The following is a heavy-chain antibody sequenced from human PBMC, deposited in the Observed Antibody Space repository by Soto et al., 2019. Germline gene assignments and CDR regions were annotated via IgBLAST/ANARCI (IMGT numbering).Heavy chain of an antibody. CDR3: STGVREYSTSPPHF. Sequence: QVQLVQSGAEVKKPGSSVKVSCKASGGSFSTHVMNWVRQAPGQGLEWMGCIIPVFGTTDYAQKFQGRVTLTADESTTTAFMELTSLRSDDTAVYYCSTGVREYSTSPPHFLGPGTLVSVSS. CDR2: IIPVFGTT. D-gene: IGHD6-6*01. J-gene: IGHJ4*02. V-gene: IGHV1-69*01. CDR1: GGSFSTHV.